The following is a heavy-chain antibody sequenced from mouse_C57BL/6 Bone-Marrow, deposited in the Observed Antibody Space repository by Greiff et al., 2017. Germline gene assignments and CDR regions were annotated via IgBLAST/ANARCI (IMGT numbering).Heavy chain of an antibody. J-gene: IGHJ3*01. CDR2: FYPGSGSI. D-gene: IGHD4-1*01. CDR3: ARQANWDDWFAY. CDR1: GYTFTEYT. V-gene: IGHV1-62-2*01. Sequence: QVQLKESGAELVKPGASVKLSCKASGYTFTEYTIHWVKQRSGQGLEWIGWFYPGSGSIKYNEKFKDKATLTADKSSSTVYMELSRLTSEDSAVYFCARQANWDDWFAYWGQGTLVTVSA.